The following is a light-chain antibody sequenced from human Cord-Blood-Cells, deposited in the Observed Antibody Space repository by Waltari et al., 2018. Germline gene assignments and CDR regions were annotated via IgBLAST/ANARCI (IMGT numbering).Light chain of an antibody. CDR3: QVWDGSSDHVV. V-gene: IGLV3-21*03. Sequence: SYVLTQPPSVSVAPGKTARITCGGNNIGSKSVHWYQQKPGQAPVLVVYHDSDRPSGIPEGVAGSKAGNTATLAIRRVEAGDEADYYCQVWDGSSDHVVFGGGTKLTIL. J-gene: IGLJ2*01. CDR2: HDS. CDR1: NIGSKS.